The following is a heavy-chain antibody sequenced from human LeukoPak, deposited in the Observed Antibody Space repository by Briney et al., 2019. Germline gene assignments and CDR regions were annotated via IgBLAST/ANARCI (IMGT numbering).Heavy chain of an antibody. CDR1: GGSFSGYY. Sequence: SETLSLTCAVYGGSFSGYYWSWIRQPPGKGLEWIGEINHSGSTYYNPSLKSRVTISLDTSKNQFSLKLSSVTAADTAMYYCARGNYDYVWGGIDYWGQGTLVTVSS. V-gene: IGHV4-34*01. J-gene: IGHJ4*02. CDR2: INHSGST. CDR3: ARGNYDYVWGGIDY. D-gene: IGHD3-16*01.